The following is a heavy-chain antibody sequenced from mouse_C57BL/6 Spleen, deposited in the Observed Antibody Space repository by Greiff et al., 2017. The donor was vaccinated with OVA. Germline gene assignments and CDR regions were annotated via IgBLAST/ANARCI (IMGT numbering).Heavy chain of an antibody. CDR3: AIPGRSDGYFGV. J-gene: IGHJ1*03. Sequence: VKLQQPGAELVKPGASVKVSCKASGYTFTSYWMHWVKQRPGQGLEWIGRIHPSDSDTNYNQKFKGQATLTVDKSSSTAYMQLSSLTSEDSAVYYCAIPGRSDGYFGVWGTGTTVTVSS. V-gene: IGHV1-74*01. CDR2: IHPSDSDT. CDR1: GYTFTSYW. D-gene: IGHD1-1*01.